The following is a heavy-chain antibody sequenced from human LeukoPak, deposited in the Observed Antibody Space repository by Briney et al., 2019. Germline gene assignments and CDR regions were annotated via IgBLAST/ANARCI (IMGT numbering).Heavy chain of an antibody. CDR1: GFTFSSYA. Sequence: PGGSLRLSCAASGFTFSSYAMHWVRQAPGKGLEWVAVISYDGSNKYYADSVKGRFTISRDNSKNTLYLQMNSLRAEDTAVYYCAKGGEWELLGGSFFDYWGQGTLVTVSS. CDR2: ISYDGSNK. J-gene: IGHJ4*02. V-gene: IGHV3-30-3*01. CDR3: AKGGEWELLGGSFFDY. D-gene: IGHD1-26*01.